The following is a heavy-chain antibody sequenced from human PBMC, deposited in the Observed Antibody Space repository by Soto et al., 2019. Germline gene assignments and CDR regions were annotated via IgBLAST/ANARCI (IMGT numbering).Heavy chain of an antibody. V-gene: IGHV3-15*01. CDR1: GFTFSNAW. CDR2: IKSKTDGGTT. CDR3: TTDTSSHCSGGSCYLSYFDY. J-gene: IGHJ4*02. Sequence: PGGSLRLSCAASGFTFSNAWMSWVRQAPGKGLDWVGRIKSKTDGGTTDYAAPVKGRFTISRDDSKNTLYLQMNSLKTEDTAVYYCTTDTSSHCSGGSCYLSYFDYWGQGTLVTVSS. D-gene: IGHD2-15*01.